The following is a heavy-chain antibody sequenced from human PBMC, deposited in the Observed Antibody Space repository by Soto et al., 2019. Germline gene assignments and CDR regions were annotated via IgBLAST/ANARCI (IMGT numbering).Heavy chain of an antibody. CDR2: ISSSSSYI. V-gene: IGHV3-21*01. D-gene: IGHD1-20*01. Sequence: GGSLRLSCAASGFTFSSYSMNWVRQAPGNGLAWVSSISSSSSYIYYADSVKGRLTISRDNAKNSLYLQMNSLRAEDTAVYYCDTRYTAKHFDYWGPGSLVTVCS. J-gene: IGHJ4*02. CDR3: DTRYTAKHFDY. CDR1: GFTFSSYS.